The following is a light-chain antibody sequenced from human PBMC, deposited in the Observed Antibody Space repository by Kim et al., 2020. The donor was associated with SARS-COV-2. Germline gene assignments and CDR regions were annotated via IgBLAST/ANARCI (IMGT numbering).Light chain of an antibody. CDR3: QQYYSAPPT. Sequence: DIVMTQSPDSLAVSLGGRATINCKSSQSVLYSFNNNNYLAWYQQQPGQPPKLIVYWASTRESGVPDRFSGSGSGTDFTLTISSLQAEDVAVYYCQQYYSAPPTFGQGTKLEIK. CDR2: WAS. CDR1: QSVLYSFNNNNY. V-gene: IGKV4-1*01. J-gene: IGKJ2*01.